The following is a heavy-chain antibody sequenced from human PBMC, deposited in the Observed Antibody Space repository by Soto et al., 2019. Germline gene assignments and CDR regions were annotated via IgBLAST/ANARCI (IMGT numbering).Heavy chain of an antibody. J-gene: IGHJ6*03. V-gene: IGHV3-23*01. CDR1: GFTFSSYA. CDR2: ISGSGGST. D-gene: IGHD3-3*01. CDR3: AKDRVTIFGVPSYYMDV. Sequence: WGSLRLSCAASGFTFSSYAMSWVRQAPGKGLEWVSAISGSGGSTYYADSVKGRFTISRDNSKNTLYLQMNSLRAEDTAVYYCAKDRVTIFGVPSYYMDVWGKGTTVTVSS.